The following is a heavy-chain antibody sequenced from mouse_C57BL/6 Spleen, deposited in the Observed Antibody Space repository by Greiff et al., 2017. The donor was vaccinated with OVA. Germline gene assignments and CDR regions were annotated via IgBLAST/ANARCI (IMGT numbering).Heavy chain of an antibody. D-gene: IGHD1-1*01. J-gene: IGHJ1*03. CDR2: IEPSDSYT. V-gene: IGHV1-59*01. CDR1: GYTFTSYW. Sequence: QVQLQQPGAELVRPGTSVKLSCKASGYTFTSYWMHWVKQRPGQGLEWIGVIEPSDSYTNYNQKFKGKATLTVDTSSSTAYMQLSSLTSEDSAVYYCARDYYGSSYRWYFDVWGTGTTVTVSS. CDR3: ARDYYGSSYRWYFDV.